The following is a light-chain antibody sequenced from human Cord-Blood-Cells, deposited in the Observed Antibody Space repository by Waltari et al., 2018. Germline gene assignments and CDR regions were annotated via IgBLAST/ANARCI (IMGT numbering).Light chain of an antibody. J-gene: IGKJ2*01. Sequence: DIVMTQSPDSLAVSLGERATIHCKSRQSVLYSSNTKNYLAWYQQKPGQPPKLLIYWASTRESGVPDRFSGSGSGTDFTLTISSLQAEDVAVYYCQQYYSTLPYTFGQGTKLEIK. CDR1: QSVLYSSNTKNY. CDR3: QQYYSTLPYT. CDR2: WAS. V-gene: IGKV4-1*01.